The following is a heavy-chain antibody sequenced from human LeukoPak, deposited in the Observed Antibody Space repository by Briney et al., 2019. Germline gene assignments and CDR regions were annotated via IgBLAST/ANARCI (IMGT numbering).Heavy chain of an antibody. D-gene: IGHD6-19*01. CDR2: IWYDGSNK. J-gene: IGHJ4*02. CDR1: GFTFSSYG. V-gene: IGHV3-33*01. Sequence: GGSLRLSCAASGFTFSSYGMHWVRQAPGKGLEWVAVIWYDGSNKYYADSVKGRFTISRDNSKNTLYLQMNSLRAEDTAVYYCARVRGGQWLVLNYWGQGTLVTVPS. CDR3: ARVRGGQWLVLNY.